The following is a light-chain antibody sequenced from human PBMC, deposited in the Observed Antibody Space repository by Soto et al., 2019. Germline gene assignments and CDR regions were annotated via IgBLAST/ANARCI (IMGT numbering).Light chain of an antibody. CDR3: QRCSHWPPRLT. CDR2: DAS. Sequence: EIVLTQSPATLSLSPGERATLSCRASQSISNYLAWYQQKPGQAPRLLIYDASNRATDIPDRFSGSGSGTDFTLTISSIEPEDFAVYCCQRCSHWPPRLTFGQGTKVEIK. V-gene: IGKV3-11*01. CDR1: QSISNY. J-gene: IGKJ1*01.